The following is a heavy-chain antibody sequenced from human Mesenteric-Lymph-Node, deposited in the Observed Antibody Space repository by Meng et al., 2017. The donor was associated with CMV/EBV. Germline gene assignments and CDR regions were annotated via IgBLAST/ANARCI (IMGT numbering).Heavy chain of an antibody. D-gene: IGHD3-22*01. CDR1: GFTFSSYE. CDR3: ARAYNSDTSGYSGSFGY. V-gene: IGHV3-48*03. J-gene: IGHJ4*02. CDR2: ISSRGSTI. Sequence: GGSLRLSCAASGFTFSSYEMNWVRQAPGRGLEWVLYISSRGSTIYYADSVKGRFTISRDNAKHSLYLQMNSLRAEDTAVYYCARAYNSDTSGYSGSFGYWGQGTLVTVSS.